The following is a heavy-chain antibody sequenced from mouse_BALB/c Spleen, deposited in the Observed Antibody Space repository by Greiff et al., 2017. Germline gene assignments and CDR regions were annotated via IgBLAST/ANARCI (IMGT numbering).Heavy chain of an antibody. J-gene: IGHJ4*01. CDR1: GFNIKDTY. CDR2: IDPANGNT. D-gene: IGHD2-1*01. CDR3: AYYGNYLYYAMDY. Sequence: VQLQQSGAELVKPGASVKLSCTASGFNIKDTYMHWVKQRPEQGLEWIGRIDPANGNTKYDPKFQGKATITADTSSNTAYLQLSSLTSEDTAVYYCAYYGNYLYYAMDYWGQGTSVTVSS. V-gene: IGHV14-3*02.